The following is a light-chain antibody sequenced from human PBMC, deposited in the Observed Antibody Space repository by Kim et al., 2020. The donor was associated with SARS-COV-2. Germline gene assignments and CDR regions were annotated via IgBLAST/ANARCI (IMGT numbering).Light chain of an antibody. J-gene: IGLJ2*01. V-gene: IGLV1-44*01. CDR3: AAWDDSLNGVV. Sequence: GKVVTIACSGSSSNIGSNTVNWYQRLPGTAPQLLICSKIQRPSGVPDRFSGSKSGTSASLAISGLQSEDEADYYCAAWDDSLNGVVFGGGAQLTVL. CDR2: SKI. CDR1: SSNIGSNT.